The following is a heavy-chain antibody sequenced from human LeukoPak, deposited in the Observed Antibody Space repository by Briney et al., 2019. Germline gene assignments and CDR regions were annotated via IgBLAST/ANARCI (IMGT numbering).Heavy chain of an antibody. Sequence: PGGSLRLSCAGSGFTFSSYWMTWVRQAPGKGLEWVANIEEYGRQIYYVDSVKGRFTISRDNAKNSVYLQMNSLRDEDTAVYYCARVGRVTTPRYRDYWGQGTRVTVSS. CDR2: IEEYGRQI. CDR1: GFTFSSYW. D-gene: IGHD4-17*01. J-gene: IGHJ4*02. V-gene: IGHV3-7*01. CDR3: ARVGRVTTPRYRDY.